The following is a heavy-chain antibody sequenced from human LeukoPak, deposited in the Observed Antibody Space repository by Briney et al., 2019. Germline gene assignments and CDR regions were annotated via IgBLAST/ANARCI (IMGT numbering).Heavy chain of an antibody. CDR2: IYSGGST. Sequence: GGSLRLSCAASGFTVSSNYMSWVRQAPGKGLEWVSVIYSGGSTYYADSVKGRFTISRDNSKNTLYLQMNSLRAEDTAVYYCARGEMATIAGAFDIWGQGTMATVSS. D-gene: IGHD5-24*01. J-gene: IGHJ3*02. CDR1: GFTVSSNY. V-gene: IGHV3-53*01. CDR3: ARGEMATIAGAFDI.